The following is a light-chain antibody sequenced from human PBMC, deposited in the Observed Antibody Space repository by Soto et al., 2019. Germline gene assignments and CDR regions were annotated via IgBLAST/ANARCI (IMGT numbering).Light chain of an antibody. V-gene: IGKV3-20*01. J-gene: IGKJ2*01. CDR1: QSVSSGY. CDR2: GAS. CDR3: QRYGSSPIT. Sequence: EIVLTQSPGTLSLSPGERATLSCRASQSVSSGYLAWYQQKPGQAPRLLIYGASTRATGIPDRFSGSGSGTDFTLTIIRLEPEDFAVYYCQRYGSSPITFGQGTKLEIK.